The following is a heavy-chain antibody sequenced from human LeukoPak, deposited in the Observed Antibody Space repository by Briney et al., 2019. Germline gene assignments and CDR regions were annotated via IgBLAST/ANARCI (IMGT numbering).Heavy chain of an antibody. Sequence: ASVKVSCKASGFTFGSSAVHWVRQARGQRLEWIGWIVVDSGNTHYAQKLQERVTITRDMSTTTAYMELSSLRSEDTAVYYCAGDPQMYYYDSTGDYFCSWGQGTLVTVSS. CDR2: IVVDSGNT. V-gene: IGHV1-58*01. D-gene: IGHD3-22*01. J-gene: IGHJ4*02. CDR3: AGDPQMYYYDSTGDYFCS. CDR1: GFTFGSSA.